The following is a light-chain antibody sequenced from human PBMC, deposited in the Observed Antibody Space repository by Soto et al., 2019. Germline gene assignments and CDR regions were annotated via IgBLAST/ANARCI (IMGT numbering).Light chain of an antibody. CDR1: QSISSY. CDR3: QQSYRTPFT. Sequence: DIQMTQSPSSLSASVGDRVTITCRASQSISSYLNWYQQKPGKAPKLMIYAAYSLQSGVPSRFSGSGSGTDFTLTISSLQPEDFATYYCQQSYRTPFTFGPGTKVDIK. J-gene: IGKJ3*01. CDR2: AAY. V-gene: IGKV1-39*01.